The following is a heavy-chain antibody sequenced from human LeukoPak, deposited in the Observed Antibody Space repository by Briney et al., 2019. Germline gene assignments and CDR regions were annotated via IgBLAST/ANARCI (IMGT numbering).Heavy chain of an antibody. CDR2: ISSSSSVI. CDR3: ARGLFEAASDY. CDR1: GFTFSAYW. D-gene: IGHD3-3*01. J-gene: IGHJ4*02. Sequence: GGSLRLSCAAYGFTFSAYWMNWVRQAPGKGLEWISYISSSSSVIYYADSVKGRFTISRDNAKNSLFLQMNSLRAEDTALYYCARGLFEAASDYWGQGTLVSVSS. V-gene: IGHV3-48*01.